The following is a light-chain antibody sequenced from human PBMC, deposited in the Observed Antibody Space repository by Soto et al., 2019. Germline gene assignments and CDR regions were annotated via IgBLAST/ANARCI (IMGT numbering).Light chain of an antibody. Sequence: QSSLTQPPSASGSPGQSVTISCTGTSSDVGSCKFVSWYQQYPGKAPKLIIFEVSQRPSGVPERFSGFKSGNTASLTVSGLQAEDEADYYCSSCGGSNNPYVFGTGTKVTVL. J-gene: IGLJ1*01. CDR2: EVS. CDR1: SSDVGSCKF. V-gene: IGLV2-8*01. CDR3: SSCGGSNNPYV.